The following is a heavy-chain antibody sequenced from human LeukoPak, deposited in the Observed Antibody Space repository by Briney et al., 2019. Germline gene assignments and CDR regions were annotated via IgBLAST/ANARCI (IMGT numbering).Heavy chain of an antibody. CDR2: IYHSGST. D-gene: IGHD4-17*01. J-gene: IGHJ4*02. CDR3: ASRAVTTFDY. V-gene: IGHV4-38-2*01. Sequence: SETLSLTCAVSGYSISSGYYWGWIRQPPGKGLEWIGSIYHSGSTYYNPSLKSRVTISVDTSKNQFSLKLSSVTAADTAVYYCASRAVTTFDYWGQGTLVAVSS. CDR1: GYSISSGYY.